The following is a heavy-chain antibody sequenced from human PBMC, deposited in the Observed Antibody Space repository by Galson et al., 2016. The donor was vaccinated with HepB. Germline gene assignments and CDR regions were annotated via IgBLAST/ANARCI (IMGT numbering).Heavy chain of an antibody. D-gene: IGHD3-10*01. CDR2: INSDGSST. CDR3: ASGVRGSGSPPGGY. V-gene: IGHV3-74*01. CDR1: GFTFSTYW. J-gene: IGHJ4*02. Sequence: SLRLSCAASGFTFSTYWMHWVRQAPGKGLVWVSRINSDGSSTGFADSVKGRFTISRDNAKNTLYLQMNSLRAEDTAVYYCASGVRGSGSPPGGYWGQGILVTVSS.